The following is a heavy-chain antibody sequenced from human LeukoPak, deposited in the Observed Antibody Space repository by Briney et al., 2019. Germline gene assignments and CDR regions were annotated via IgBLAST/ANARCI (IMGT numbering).Heavy chain of an antibody. J-gene: IGHJ5*02. V-gene: IGHV1-2*06. CDR1: GHTFTSYD. Sequence: ASVKVSCKASGHTFTSYDINWLRQATGQGLEWMGRINPNSGGTNYAQKFQGRVTMTRDTSISTAYMELSRLRSDDTAVYYCARQLVWGNWFDPWGQGTLVTVSS. D-gene: IGHD6-6*01. CDR2: INPNSGGT. CDR3: ARQLVWGNWFDP.